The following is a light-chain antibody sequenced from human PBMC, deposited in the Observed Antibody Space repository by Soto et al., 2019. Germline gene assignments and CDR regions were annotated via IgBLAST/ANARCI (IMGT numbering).Light chain of an antibody. V-gene: IGKV2-30*02. CDR3: VQGTLGPWT. J-gene: IGKJ1*01. CDR2: EVS. Sequence: DVVMTQSPLSLPVTLGQPASISCRSSQSLIHSDGNTYLNWFQQRPGQSPRRLIYEVSDRDSGVPARFSGSGPGTDFTLKISRVEAEDVEVYYCVQGTLGPWTFCQGTKVEIK. CDR1: QSLIHSDGNTY.